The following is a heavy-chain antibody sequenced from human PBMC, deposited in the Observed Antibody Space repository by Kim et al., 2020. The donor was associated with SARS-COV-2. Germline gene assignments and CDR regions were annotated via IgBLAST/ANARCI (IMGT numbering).Heavy chain of an antibody. J-gene: IGHJ4*02. V-gene: IGHV4-59*08. Sequence: SETLSLTCTVSGGSISSYYWSWIRQPPGKGLEWIGYIYYSGSTNYNPSLKSRVTISVDTSKNQFSLKLSSVTAADTAVYYCARQGAGLDGEGGLDYWGQGTLVTVSS. CDR3: ARQGAGLDGEGGLDY. D-gene: IGHD3-10*01. CDR2: IYYSGST. CDR1: GGSISSYY.